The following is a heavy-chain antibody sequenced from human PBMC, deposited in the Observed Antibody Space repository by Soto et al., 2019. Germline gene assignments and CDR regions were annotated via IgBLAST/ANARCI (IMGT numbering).Heavy chain of an antibody. V-gene: IGHV1-8*01. J-gene: IGHJ4*02. CDR3: ARGRASGSYYLLDY. D-gene: IGHD3-10*01. Sequence: ASVQVSCQASGNTFTSYDINWVRPATGHGLAWMGWINPNSGNIGYAQKFQGRVTMTRDTAIRTAYMEVSRLRSDDTAVYYCARGRASGSYYLLDYWGQGTLVTVSS. CDR2: INPNSGNI. CDR1: GNTFTSYD.